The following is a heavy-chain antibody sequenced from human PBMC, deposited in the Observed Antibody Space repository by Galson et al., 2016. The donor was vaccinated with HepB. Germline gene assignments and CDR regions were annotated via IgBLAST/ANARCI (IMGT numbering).Heavy chain of an antibody. V-gene: IGHV3-7*05. CDR2: IKEDGSDK. CDR3: ARDRGSNGGFDY. CDR1: GFTFKNYW. Sequence: SLRLSCAASGFTFKNYWMTWVRQAPGRGLEWVANIKEDGSDKHYVDSVRGRFTISRDNAKNSVYLQLNSLRADDTAVYSCARDRGSNGGFDYWGQGTLVTVSP. D-gene: IGHD3-10*01. J-gene: IGHJ4*02.